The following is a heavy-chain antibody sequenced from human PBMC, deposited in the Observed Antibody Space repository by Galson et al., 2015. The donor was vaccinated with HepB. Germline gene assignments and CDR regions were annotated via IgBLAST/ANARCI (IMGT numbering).Heavy chain of an antibody. CDR2: FDPEDGET. J-gene: IGHJ5*02. V-gene: IGHV1-24*01. D-gene: IGHD4-17*01. CDR1: GYTLTELS. CDR3: ATIPLYGDYVVS. Sequence: SVKVSCKVSGYTLTELSMHWVRQAPGKGLEWMGGFDPEDGETIYAQKFQGRVTMTEDTSTDTAYMELSSLRSEDTAVYYCATIPLYGDYVVSWGQGTLVTVSS.